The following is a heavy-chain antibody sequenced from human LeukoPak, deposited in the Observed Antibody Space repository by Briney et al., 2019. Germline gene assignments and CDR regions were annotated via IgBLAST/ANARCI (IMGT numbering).Heavy chain of an antibody. CDR3: VRGDGYNPPFYYYYYMDV. V-gene: IGHV4-59*08. Sequence: PSETLSLTCTVSGGSISSYYWSWIRQPPGKGLEWIGYIYYSGSTNYNPPLKSRVTISVDTSKNQFSLKLSSVTAADTAVYYCVRGDGYNPPFYYYYYMDVWGKGTTVTVSS. CDR2: IYYSGST. CDR1: GGSISSYY. J-gene: IGHJ6*03. D-gene: IGHD5-24*01.